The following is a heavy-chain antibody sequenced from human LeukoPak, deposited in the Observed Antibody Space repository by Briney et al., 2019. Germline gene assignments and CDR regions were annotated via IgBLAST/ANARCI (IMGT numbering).Heavy chain of an antibody. CDR1: GFAFSHHY. CDR2: IDIDGNT. J-gene: IGHJ4*02. CDR3: ARDLNYDFDY. D-gene: IGHD3-16*01. Sequence: GGSLKLSCVASGFAFSHHYMHWVRQAPGKGLVWVSRIDIDGNTNYADSVKGRFTISRDNTKDTVYLQMNSLRAEDTAVYYCARDLNYDFDYWGQGALVTVSS. V-gene: IGHV3-74*01.